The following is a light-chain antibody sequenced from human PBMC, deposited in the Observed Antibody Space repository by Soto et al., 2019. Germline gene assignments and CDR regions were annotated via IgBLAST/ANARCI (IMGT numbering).Light chain of an antibody. CDR3: QQYNHYSWT. Sequence: DIQMTQSPSTLSASVGDRVTSTCRASQSISTWLAWYQQKPGKAPKLLIYDASNLESGVPSRFSGSGSETEFTLTISSLQPDDFATYYCQQYNHYSWTFGQGTKVDIK. V-gene: IGKV1-5*01. J-gene: IGKJ1*01. CDR1: QSISTW. CDR2: DAS.